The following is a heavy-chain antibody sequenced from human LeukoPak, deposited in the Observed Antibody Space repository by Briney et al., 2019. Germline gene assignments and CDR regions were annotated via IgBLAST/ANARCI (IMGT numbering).Heavy chain of an antibody. Sequence: ASVKVSCKASGYTFTSYGISWVRQAPGQGLEWMGWISGYNGHTNYAQKLQGRVTMTIDTSTSTAYMELRSLRSDDTAVYYCARDKNSSTWYWFDPWGQGTLVTVSS. V-gene: IGHV1-18*01. CDR2: ISGYNGHT. J-gene: IGHJ5*02. CDR1: GYTFTSYG. CDR3: ARDKNSSTWYWFDP. D-gene: IGHD6-13*01.